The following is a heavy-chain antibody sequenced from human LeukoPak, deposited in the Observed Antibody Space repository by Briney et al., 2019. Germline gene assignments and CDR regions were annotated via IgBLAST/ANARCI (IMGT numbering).Heavy chain of an antibody. CDR3: ARRKDGGNTGAFDP. CDR2: INPNSGDS. D-gene: IGHD4-23*01. V-gene: IGHV1-2*02. Sequence: RASVKVSCKASGYTFTAYYIHWVRQAPGQGLEWMALINPNSGDSTSAQKFQGRVTMTRDTSISMVYMELSRLTSDDTAVYYCARRKDGGNTGAFDPWGQGILVTVSS. J-gene: IGHJ5*02. CDR1: GYTFTAYY.